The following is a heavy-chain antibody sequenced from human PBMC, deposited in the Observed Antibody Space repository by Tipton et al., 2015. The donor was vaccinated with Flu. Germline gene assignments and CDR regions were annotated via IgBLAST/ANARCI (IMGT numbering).Heavy chain of an antibody. J-gene: IGHJ5*02. CDR3: ARGQIFGWFDP. CDR1: GGSISSGSYY. CDR2: IYTSGST. V-gene: IGHV4-61*02. Sequence: TLSLTCTVSGGSISSGSYYWSWIRQPAGKGLEWIGRIYTSGSTNYNPSLKSRVTISVDTSKNQFSLKLRYVPAADTAVYYCARGQIFGWFDPWGQGTLVTVSS. D-gene: IGHD2/OR15-2a*01.